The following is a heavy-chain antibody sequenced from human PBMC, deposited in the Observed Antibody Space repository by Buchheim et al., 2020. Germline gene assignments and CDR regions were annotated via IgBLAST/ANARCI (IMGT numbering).Heavy chain of an antibody. J-gene: IGHJ6*02. Sequence: QVTLRESGPALVKPTQTLTLTCSFSGFSLSTNRMCVSWMRQPPGKALEWLARIDWDEDEYYSASLRARLTISKDTSRNQVVLTLTNVRPADTGTYYCARSPTDYFYQYGMDVWGRGTT. CDR3: ARSPTDYFYQYGMDV. CDR1: GFSLSTNRMC. V-gene: IGHV2-70*15. CDR2: IDWDEDE.